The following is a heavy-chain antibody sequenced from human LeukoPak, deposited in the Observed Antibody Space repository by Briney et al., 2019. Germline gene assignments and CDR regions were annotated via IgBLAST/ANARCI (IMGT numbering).Heavy chain of an antibody. D-gene: IGHD3-22*01. Sequence: GGSLRLSCAASGFTVSSKYMSWVRQAPGKGLEWGSVIYSGGSTYYADSVKGRFTISRDNSKNTLYLQMNSLRAEDTAVYYCASGYYYDSSAPWGYWGQGTLVTVSS. CDR1: GFTVSSKY. CDR3: ASGYYYDSSAPWGY. J-gene: IGHJ4*02. V-gene: IGHV3-53*01. CDR2: IYSGGST.